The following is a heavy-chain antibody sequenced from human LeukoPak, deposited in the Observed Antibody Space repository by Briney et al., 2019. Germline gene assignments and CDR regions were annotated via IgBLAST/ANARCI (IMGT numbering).Heavy chain of an antibody. D-gene: IGHD6-6*01. Sequence: GGSLRLSCAASGFTFSSYGMHWVRQAPGKGLEWVAVISYGGSNKYYADSVKGRFTISRDNSKNTLYLQMNSLRAEDTAVYYCAGSSPSLGYYGMDVWGQGTTVTVSS. CDR3: AGSSPSLGYYGMDV. V-gene: IGHV3-30*03. J-gene: IGHJ6*02. CDR1: GFTFSSYG. CDR2: ISYGGSNK.